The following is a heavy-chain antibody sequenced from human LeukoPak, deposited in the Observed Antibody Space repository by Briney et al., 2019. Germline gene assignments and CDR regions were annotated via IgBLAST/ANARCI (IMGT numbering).Heavy chain of an antibody. CDR1: GGTFISYA. CDR3: ASSITMIVVVIPPYFDY. V-gene: IGHV1-69*05. D-gene: IGHD3-22*01. CDR2: IIPIFGTA. Sequence: ASVKVSCKASGGTFISYAISWVRQAPGQGLEWMGGIIPIFGTANYAQKFQGRVTITTDESTSTAYKELSSLRSEDTAVYYCASSITMIVVVIPPYFDYWGQGTLVTVSS. J-gene: IGHJ4*02.